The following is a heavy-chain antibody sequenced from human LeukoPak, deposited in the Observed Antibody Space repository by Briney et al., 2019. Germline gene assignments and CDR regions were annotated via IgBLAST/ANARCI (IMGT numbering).Heavy chain of an antibody. V-gene: IGHV4-34*01. Sequence: ASETLSLTCAVYGGSFSGYYWSWIPQPPGKGVEWVGETNHSGSTNYNPSLKRRVTISVDTSKNQFSLKLSSVTAADTAVYYCARGAIFGAIDYWGQGTLVTVSS. D-gene: IGHD3-3*01. CDR3: ARGAIFGAIDY. CDR1: GGSFSGYY. CDR2: TNHSGST. J-gene: IGHJ4*02.